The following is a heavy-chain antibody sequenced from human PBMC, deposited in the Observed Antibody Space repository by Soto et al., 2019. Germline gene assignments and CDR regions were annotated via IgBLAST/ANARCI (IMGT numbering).Heavy chain of an antibody. CDR1: GSTFSSYA. CDR3: ARDPCIAVVRTGGQRSQYGTDV. Sequence: SVKVSCKASGSTFSSYAISWVRQAPGQGLEWMGGIIPIFGTANYAQKFQGRVTITADESTSTAYMELSSLRSEDTAVYYCARDPCIAVVRTGGQRSQYGTDVRGQRSSVIVAS. CDR2: IIPIFGTA. V-gene: IGHV1-69*13. D-gene: IGHD6-13*01. J-gene: IGHJ6*02.